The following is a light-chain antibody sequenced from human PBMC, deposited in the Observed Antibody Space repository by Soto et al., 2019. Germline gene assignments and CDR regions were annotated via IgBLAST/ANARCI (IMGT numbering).Light chain of an antibody. V-gene: IGLV1-51*01. CDR1: SSNIGGNS. J-gene: IGLJ1*01. CDR2: DAN. CDR3: GSWDSSLSAYV. Sequence: QSVLTQPPSVSAAPGQKGTISCSGSSSNIGGNSVSWYQQLPGTAPKLLIYDANKRPSGIPDRFSGSKSGTSATLGITGFQTGDEADYYCGSWDSSLSAYVFGTGTKVTVL.